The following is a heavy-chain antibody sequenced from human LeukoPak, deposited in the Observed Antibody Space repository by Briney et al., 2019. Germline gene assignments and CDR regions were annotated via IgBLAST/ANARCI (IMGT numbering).Heavy chain of an antibody. V-gene: IGHV1-8*03. J-gene: IGHJ6*03. Sequence: ASVKVSCKASGYTFTNYDINWVRQDTGQRLEWMGWMNPNSGNTGYGQKFQGRVTITRNTSISTAYMELSSLRSEDTAVYYCARGGWFGEFPYYMDVWGKGTTVTVSS. CDR1: GYTFTNYD. D-gene: IGHD3-10*01. CDR2: MNPNSGNT. CDR3: ARGGWFGEFPYYMDV.